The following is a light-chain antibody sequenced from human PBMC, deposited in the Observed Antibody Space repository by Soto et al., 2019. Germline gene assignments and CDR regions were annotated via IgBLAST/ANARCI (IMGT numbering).Light chain of an antibody. CDR1: QSVSSN. V-gene: IGKV3-15*01. CDR3: KQRSNWPPT. Sequence: EIVMTQSPATLSVSPWERATLSCRASQSVSSNLAWYQQKPGQAPRLLIYGASTRATGIPARFSGSGSGTDFTLSISSLEAEDFAVYYCKQRSNWPPTFGQGTRLEIK. J-gene: IGKJ5*01. CDR2: GAS.